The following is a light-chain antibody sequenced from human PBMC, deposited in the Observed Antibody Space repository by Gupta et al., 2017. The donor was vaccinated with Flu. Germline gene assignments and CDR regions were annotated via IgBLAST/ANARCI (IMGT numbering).Light chain of an antibody. Sequence: DIEMTQSQDSLSVSLGERATINCKSSQSRLYSSNNKNYLAWYQQRPGQPPKLLISWASTRESGVPDRFRGSGSGTDFTLTISSLQGEDVAVYYCQQDDSTPYSFGQGTKLEIK. CDR3: QQDDSTPYS. CDR2: WAS. CDR1: QSRLYSSNNKNY. V-gene: IGKV4-1*01. J-gene: IGKJ2*03.